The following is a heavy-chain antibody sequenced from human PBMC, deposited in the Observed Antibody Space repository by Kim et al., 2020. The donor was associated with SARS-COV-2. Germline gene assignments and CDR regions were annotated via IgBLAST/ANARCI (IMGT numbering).Heavy chain of an antibody. V-gene: IGHV1-24*01. CDR1: GYSLSDVS. D-gene: IGHD3-10*01. CDR3: ATGERGVIDEVDY. CDR2: FDPEDDET. Sequence: ASVKVSCKVSGYSLSDVSMHWVRQAPGKGLKWMGSFDPEDDETTYAQAFQDRFTMTEDASTETAYMELRSLRSEDTAVYFCATGERGVIDEVDYWAQGTL. J-gene: IGHJ4*02.